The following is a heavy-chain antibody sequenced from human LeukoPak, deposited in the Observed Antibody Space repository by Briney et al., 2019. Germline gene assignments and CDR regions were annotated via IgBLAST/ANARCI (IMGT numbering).Heavy chain of an antibody. CDR2: INSDGSST. J-gene: IGHJ4*02. Sequence: AGGSLRLSCAASGFTFSSYWMHWVRQAPGKGLVWVSRINSDGSSTSYADSVKGRFTISRDNAKNTLYLQMNSLRAEDTALYYCAKDKDYYYDSSGYYYVPLFDYWGQGTLVTVSS. D-gene: IGHD3-22*01. CDR1: GFTFSSYW. V-gene: IGHV3-74*01. CDR3: AKDKDYYYDSSGYYYVPLFDY.